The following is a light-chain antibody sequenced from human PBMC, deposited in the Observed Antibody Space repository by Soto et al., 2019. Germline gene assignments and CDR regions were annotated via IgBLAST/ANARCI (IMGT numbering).Light chain of an antibody. V-gene: IGLV1-51*02. CDR2: ENN. CDR1: SSNIGNNY. Sequence: QSVLTQPPSVSAAPGQRVTVSCSGSSSNIGNNYVSWYQQLPGTAPKLLIYENNKRPSGIPDRFSGSKSGTSATLGITGLQAGDEADYYCGTWDDSLSAGVFGGGPKLTVL. CDR3: GTWDDSLSAGV. J-gene: IGLJ3*02.